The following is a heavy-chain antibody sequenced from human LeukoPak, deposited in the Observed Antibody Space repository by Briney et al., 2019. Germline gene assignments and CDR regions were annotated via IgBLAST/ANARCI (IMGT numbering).Heavy chain of an antibody. D-gene: IGHD1-14*01. CDR3: ARDGFTTSHAFDI. Sequence: PGRSLRLSCAASGFTVSTYGMHWIRQAPGRGLEWVAFFWYDGTDAFYGDSVKGRFTITRDNCQNTLYLQMNSLRVEDTAVYYCARDGFTTSHAFDIWGQGTTVTVSP. CDR2: FWYDGTDA. J-gene: IGHJ3*02. V-gene: IGHV3-33*01. CDR1: GFTVSTYG.